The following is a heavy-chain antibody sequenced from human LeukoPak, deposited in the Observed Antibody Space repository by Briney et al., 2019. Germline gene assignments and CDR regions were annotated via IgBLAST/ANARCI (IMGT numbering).Heavy chain of an antibody. CDR3: ASLNPFSGRRNAFDI. V-gene: IGHV4-34*01. CDR2: VNHSGTA. CDR1: GGSFSGYY. Sequence: SETLSLTCAVHGGSFSGYYWSWIRQPPGQGLEWVGEVNHSGTARYNPSLESRVTISVDTSKSQSSLNVYFVTAADTAVYYCASLNPFSGRRNAFDIWGQGAMVTVSS. D-gene: IGHD1-26*01. J-gene: IGHJ3*02.